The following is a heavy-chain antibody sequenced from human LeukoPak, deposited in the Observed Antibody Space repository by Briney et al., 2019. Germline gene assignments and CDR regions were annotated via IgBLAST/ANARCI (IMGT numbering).Heavy chain of an antibody. J-gene: IGHJ3*02. Sequence: SETLSLTCAVYGGSFSGDYWSWIRQAPGKGLEWIGEINHSGSASYNPSLKSRVTISVDTSKIQFSLKLSSVTATDTAVYYCARMRDNWNVCVFDIWGQGTMVTVSS. CDR2: INHSGSA. D-gene: IGHD1-1*01. CDR1: GGSFSGDY. V-gene: IGHV4-34*01. CDR3: ARMRDNWNVCVFDI.